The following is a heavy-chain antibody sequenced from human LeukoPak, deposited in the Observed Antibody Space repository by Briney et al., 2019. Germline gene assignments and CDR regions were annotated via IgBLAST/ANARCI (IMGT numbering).Heavy chain of an antibody. J-gene: IGHJ4*02. V-gene: IGHV3-48*03. CDR2: ISSSGSTI. D-gene: IGHD3-3*01. CDR1: GFTFSSYE. Sequence: GGSLRLSCAASGFTFSSYEMNWVRQAPGKGLEWVSYISSSGSTIHYADSVKGRFTISRDNAKNSLYLQMNSLRAEDTAVYYCARDNLYDFWSGYYTLLDYWGQGTLVTVSS. CDR3: ARDNLYDFWSGYYTLLDY.